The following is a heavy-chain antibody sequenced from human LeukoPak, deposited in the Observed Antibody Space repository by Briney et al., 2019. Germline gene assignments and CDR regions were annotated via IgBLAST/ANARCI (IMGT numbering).Heavy chain of an antibody. CDR1: GYTFTSYY. J-gene: IGHJ4*02. CDR2: INPSGGST. V-gene: IGHV1-46*01. D-gene: IGHD2-21*02. CDR3: ARAPPCGGDCYTLDY. Sequence: ASVKVSCKASGYTFTSYYMHWVRQAPGQGLEWMGIINPSGGSTSYAQKLQGRVTMTRDTSTSTVYMELSSLRSEDTAVYYCARAPPCGGDCYTLDYWGQGTLVTVSS.